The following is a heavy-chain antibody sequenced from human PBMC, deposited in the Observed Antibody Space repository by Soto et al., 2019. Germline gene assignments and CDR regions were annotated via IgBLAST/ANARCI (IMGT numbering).Heavy chain of an antibody. CDR1: GYTFTTYG. Sequence: QVQLVQSGAEVKKPGASVTVYCKASGYTFTTYGISWVRQAPGQGLEWMGRISTYSGNTGYAQKLQGRGTMTRDTSTSIVYMELRSLRSDDTAVYYCARGDPATYMRLAFDYWGQGTLVTVSS. V-gene: IGHV1-18*04. D-gene: IGHD6-25*01. J-gene: IGHJ4*02. CDR2: ISTYSGNT. CDR3: ARGDPATYMRLAFDY.